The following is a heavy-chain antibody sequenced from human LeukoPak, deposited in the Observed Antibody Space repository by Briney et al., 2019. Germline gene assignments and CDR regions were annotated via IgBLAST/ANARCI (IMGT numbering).Heavy chain of an antibody. V-gene: IGHV3-30-3*01. CDR3: ARENEYDAFDI. CDR1: GFTFSSYA. J-gene: IGHJ3*02. CDR2: ISYDGSNK. Sequence: GGSLRLSCVVSGFTFSSYAMHWVRQAPGKGLEWVAVISYDGSNKYYADSVKGRFTISRDNAKNSLYLQMNSLRAGDTAVYYCARENEYDAFDIWGQGTMVTVSS. D-gene: IGHD6-6*01.